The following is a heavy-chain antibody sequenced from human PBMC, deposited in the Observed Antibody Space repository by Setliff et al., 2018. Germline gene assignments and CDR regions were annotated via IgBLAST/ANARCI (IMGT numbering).Heavy chain of an antibody. CDR3: ARAISGWYSAYYYYMDV. CDR1: GGSISSGSDY. CDR2: IYTSGST. D-gene: IGHD6-19*01. V-gene: IGHV4-61*09. J-gene: IGHJ6*03. Sequence: SETLSLTCSVSGGSISSGSDYWTWIRQPAGKGLEYIGHIYTSGSTSHNPSLKSRVTISLDTSKNQFSLNLSSVTATDTAVYYCARAISGWYSAYYYYMDVWGKGTTVTVSS.